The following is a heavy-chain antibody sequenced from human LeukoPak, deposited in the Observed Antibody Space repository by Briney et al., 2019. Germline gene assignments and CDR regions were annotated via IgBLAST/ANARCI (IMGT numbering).Heavy chain of an antibody. V-gene: IGHV4-59*01. J-gene: IGHJ4*02. CDR1: GGSISSYY. CDR3: ARGTMVVTDFDY. D-gene: IGHD4-23*01. CDR2: IYYSGST. Sequence: SETLSLTCTVSGGSISSYYWSWIRQPPGKELEWIGYIYYSGSTNYNPSLKSRVTISVDTSKNQFSLKLSSVTAADTAVYYCARGTMVVTDFDYWGQGTLVTVSS.